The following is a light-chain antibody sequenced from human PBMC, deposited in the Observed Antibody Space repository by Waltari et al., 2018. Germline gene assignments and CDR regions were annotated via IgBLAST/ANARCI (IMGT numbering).Light chain of an antibody. CDR1: SSDLDDSNY. Sequence: QSALTQPASVSGSPGHSITISCSGLSSDLDDSNYFSWHRHFSGKAPKLIIYDGNSRPSGISKRFAGSKSGNTASLVISGLQAEDEADYYCVSYTLNTNFYVFGTGTKVTVL. J-gene: IGLJ1*01. CDR2: DGN. CDR3: VSYTLNTNFYV. V-gene: IGLV2-14*03.